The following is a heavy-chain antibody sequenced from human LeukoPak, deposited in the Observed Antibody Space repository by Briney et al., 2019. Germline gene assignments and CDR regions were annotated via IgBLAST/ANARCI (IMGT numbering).Heavy chain of an antibody. CDR3: AKAGVPGGDAFDI. J-gene: IGHJ3*02. CDR1: GFTVSSNY. Sequence: GGSLRLSCAASGFTVSSNYMSWVRQAPGKGLEWVSVIYSGGSTYYADSVKGRFTISRDNSKNTLYLQMNSLRAEDTAVYYCAKAGVPGGDAFDIWAKGQWSPSLQ. V-gene: IGHV3-66*01. D-gene: IGHD3-10*01. CDR2: IYSGGST.